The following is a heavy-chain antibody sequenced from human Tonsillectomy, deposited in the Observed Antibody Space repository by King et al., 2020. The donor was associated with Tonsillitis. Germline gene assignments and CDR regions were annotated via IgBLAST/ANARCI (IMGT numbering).Heavy chain of an antibody. V-gene: IGHV3-30*02. Sequence: QVQLVESGGGVVQPGGSLRLSCAASGFTFSSYGMHWVRQAPGKGLEWVAFIRYDGSNKYYADSVKGRFTISRDNSKNTLYLQMNSLRAEDTAVYYCAKSDYWGQGTLVPVSS. J-gene: IGHJ4*02. CDR1: GFTFSSYG. CDR3: AKSDY. CDR2: IRYDGSNK.